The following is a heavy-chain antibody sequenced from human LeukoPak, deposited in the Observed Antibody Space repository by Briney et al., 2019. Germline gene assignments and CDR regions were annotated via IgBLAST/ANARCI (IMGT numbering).Heavy chain of an antibody. CDR2: INPDGSTT. Sequence: GGSLRLSCAASGFSISTYWIHWVRQAPGKGLVWVSRINPDGSTTYYADSVKGRITISRDNSKNTLYLQMNSLRAEDTAVYYCAKGMVVGATSPFDYWGQGTLVTVSS. CDR1: GFSISTYW. CDR3: AKGMVVGATSPFDY. V-gene: IGHV3-74*01. D-gene: IGHD1-26*01. J-gene: IGHJ4*02.